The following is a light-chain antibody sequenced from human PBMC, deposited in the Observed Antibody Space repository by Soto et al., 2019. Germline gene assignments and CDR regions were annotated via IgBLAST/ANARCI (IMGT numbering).Light chain of an antibody. J-gene: IGLJ2*01. Sequence: SYELTQPPSVSVAPGQTARITCGGNNIESKSVHWYQQKAGQAPVLVVYDDSDRPSGIPERFSGSNSGNTATLTISRVEAGDEADYYCQVWDTSGDSFGGGTKLTVL. CDR2: DDS. CDR1: NIESKS. CDR3: QVWDTSGDS. V-gene: IGLV3-21*02.